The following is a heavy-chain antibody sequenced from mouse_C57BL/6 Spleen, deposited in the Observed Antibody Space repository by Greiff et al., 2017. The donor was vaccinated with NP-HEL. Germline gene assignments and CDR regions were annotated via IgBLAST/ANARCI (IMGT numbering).Heavy chain of an antibody. V-gene: IGHV14-4*01. D-gene: IGHD1-1*01. CDR1: GFNITDDY. J-gene: IGHJ2*01. CDR2: IDPENGDT. Sequence: VQLQQSGAELVRPGASVKLSCTASGFNITDDYMHWVKQRPEQGLEWIGWIDPENGDTEYASKFQGKATITADTSSNTAYLQLSSLTSEDAAVYYCTITAVVDWGQGTTLTVSS. CDR3: TITAVVD.